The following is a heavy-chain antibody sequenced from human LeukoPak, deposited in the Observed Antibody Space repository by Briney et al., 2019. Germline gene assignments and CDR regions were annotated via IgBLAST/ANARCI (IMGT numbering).Heavy chain of an antibody. CDR2: ISWDGGST. D-gene: IGHD4-17*01. CDR1: GFTFDDYT. V-gene: IGHV3-43*01. J-gene: IGHJ6*03. Sequence: GGSLRLSCAASGFTFDDYTMHWVRQAPGKGLEWVSLISWDGGSTYYADSVKGRFTISRDNSKNSLYLQMNSLRTEDTALYYCGKALDYGKSDYMDVWGKGTTVTVSS. CDR3: GKALDYGKSDYMDV.